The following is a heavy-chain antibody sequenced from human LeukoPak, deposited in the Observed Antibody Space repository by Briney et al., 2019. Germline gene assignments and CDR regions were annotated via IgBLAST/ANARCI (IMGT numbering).Heavy chain of an antibody. CDR2: IKQDGSER. CDR3: ARDAGVYYYGSGSTSYYYYYVDV. D-gene: IGHD3-10*01. CDR1: GFTFSNYW. J-gene: IGHJ6*03. V-gene: IGHV3-7*01. Sequence: GGSLGLSCAASGFTFSNYWMSWVRQAPGKGLEWVANIKQDGSERYFVDSVKGRFTISRDNAKNSLSLQVNSLRAEDTAVYYYARDAGVYYYGSGSTSYYYYYVDVWGKGTTVTVSS.